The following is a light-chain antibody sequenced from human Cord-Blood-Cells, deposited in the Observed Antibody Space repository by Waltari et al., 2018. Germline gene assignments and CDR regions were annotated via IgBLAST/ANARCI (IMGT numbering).Light chain of an antibody. J-gene: IGKJ4*01. Sequence: EIVMMKCTAIMSVSAGERATLSCRASQSVSSNLAWYQKKPCQAPRLLIYGASTRATGIPARFSGSGSGTEFTLTISSLQSEDFAVYYCQQYNNWPPLTFGGGTKVEIK. CDR2: GAS. V-gene: IGKV3-15*01. CDR1: QSVSSN. CDR3: QQYNNWPPLT.